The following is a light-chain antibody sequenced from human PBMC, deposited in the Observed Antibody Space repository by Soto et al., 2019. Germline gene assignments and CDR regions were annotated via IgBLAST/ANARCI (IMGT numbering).Light chain of an antibody. CDR2: DAS. J-gene: IGKJ4*01. Sequence: EIVLTQSPATLSLSPGESATLSCRARQSVSTNLAWYQYKPGQSPRLLIYDASNRATGISARFSGSGSGTDFTLTISSLEPEDFALYFCQQRSNWPLTFGGGTKVDI. CDR1: QSVSTN. V-gene: IGKV3-11*01. CDR3: QQRSNWPLT.